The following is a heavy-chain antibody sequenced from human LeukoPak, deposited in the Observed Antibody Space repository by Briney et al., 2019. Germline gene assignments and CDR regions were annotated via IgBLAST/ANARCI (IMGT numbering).Heavy chain of an antibody. CDR1: GYTFTSYG. V-gene: IGHV1-18*01. Sequence: APVKVSCKASGYTFTSYGISWVRQAPGPGHELMEWISAYNGNTNYAQKLQGRVTMTTDTSTSTAYMELRSLRSDDTAVYYCARESGSGSYFDYWGQGTLVTVSS. CDR3: ARESGSGSYFDY. CDR2: ISAYNGNT. D-gene: IGHD3-10*01. J-gene: IGHJ4*02.